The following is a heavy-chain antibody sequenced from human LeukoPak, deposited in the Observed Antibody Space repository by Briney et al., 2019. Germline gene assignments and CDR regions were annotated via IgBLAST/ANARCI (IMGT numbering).Heavy chain of an antibody. Sequence: SVKVSCKASGGTFSSYAISWVRQTPGQGLEWMGGIIPIFGTANYAQTLQGRATTTTDETTSTAYMELSTPRSEDTAVYYRARGAPDCSGGRCYRRDYYYYMDVWGEGTKVTVSS. V-gene: IGHV1-69*05. D-gene: IGHD2-15*01. CDR2: IIPIFGTA. CDR1: GGTFSSYA. CDR3: ARGAPDCSGGRCYRRDYYYYMDV. J-gene: IGHJ6*03.